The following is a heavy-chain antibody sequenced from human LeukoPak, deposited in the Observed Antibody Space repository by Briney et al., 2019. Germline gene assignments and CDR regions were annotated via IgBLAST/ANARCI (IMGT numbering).Heavy chain of an antibody. CDR1: GFAVGSNY. J-gene: IGHJ4*02. V-gene: IGHV3-48*04. Sequence: GGSLRLSCVASGFAVGSNYMSWVRQAPGKGLEWVSYISSSSRTISYADSVKGRFTISRDNAKNSLYLQMNSVRAEDTAVYYCAKGSGSYGDWGQGTLVTVSS. D-gene: IGHD1-26*01. CDR3: AKGSGSYGD. CDR2: ISSSSRTI.